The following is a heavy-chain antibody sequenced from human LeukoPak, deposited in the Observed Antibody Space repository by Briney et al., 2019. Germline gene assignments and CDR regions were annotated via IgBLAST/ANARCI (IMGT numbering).Heavy chain of an antibody. V-gene: IGHV3-48*01. Sequence: GVSLRLSCGASGFTFNSYNMNWVRQAPGKGLEWVSYISSSSSIIYYTDSVKGRFTISRDNAKNSLYLQMNSLRAEDTAMYFCAGDDSSGYFFDFWGQGTLVTVSS. J-gene: IGHJ4*02. D-gene: IGHD3-22*01. CDR3: AGDDSSGYFFDF. CDR1: GFTFNSYN. CDR2: ISSSSSII.